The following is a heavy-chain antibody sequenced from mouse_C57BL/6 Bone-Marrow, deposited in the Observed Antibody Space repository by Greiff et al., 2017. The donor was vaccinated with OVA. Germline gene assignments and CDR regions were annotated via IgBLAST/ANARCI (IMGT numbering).Heavy chain of an antibody. D-gene: IGHD2-3*01. Sequence: EVKLVESGGGLVQSGRSLRLSCATSGFTFSDFYMEWVRQAPGKGLEWIAASRNKANDYTTEYSASVKGRFIVSRDTSQSILYLQMNALRAEDTAIYYCARAIYDGYLLDYWGQGTTLTVSS. J-gene: IGHJ2*01. CDR2: SRNKANDYTT. CDR1: GFTFSDFY. CDR3: ARAIYDGYLLDY. V-gene: IGHV7-1*01.